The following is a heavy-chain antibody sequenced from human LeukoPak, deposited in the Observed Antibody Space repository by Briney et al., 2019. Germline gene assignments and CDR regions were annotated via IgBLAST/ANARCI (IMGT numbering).Heavy chain of an antibody. Sequence: SETLSLTCTVSGVSISSSSYYWGWIRQPPGKGLEWIGSIYYSGSTYYNPSLKSRVTISVDTSKNQFSLKLSSVTAADTAVYYCASPMYSSRSPFQEFDYWGQGTLVTVSS. CDR2: IYYSGST. CDR3: ASPMYSSRSPFQEFDY. V-gene: IGHV4-39*01. D-gene: IGHD6-13*01. J-gene: IGHJ4*02. CDR1: GVSISSSSYY.